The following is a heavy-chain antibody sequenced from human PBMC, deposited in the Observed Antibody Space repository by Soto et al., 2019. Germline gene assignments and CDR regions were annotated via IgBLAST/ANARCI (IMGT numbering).Heavy chain of an antibody. CDR2: ISGYNGNT. CDR1: GYPFSSYG. V-gene: IGHV1-18*04. Sequence: ASVKVSCKTSGYPFSSYGISWVRQAPGQGLEWLGWISGYNGNTNYAQKLQGRVTMTTDTSTSTAYMELRSLRSDDTAVYYCARSKSSGYPYYFDYWGQGTLVTVSS. J-gene: IGHJ4*02. D-gene: IGHD3-22*01. CDR3: ARSKSSGYPYYFDY.